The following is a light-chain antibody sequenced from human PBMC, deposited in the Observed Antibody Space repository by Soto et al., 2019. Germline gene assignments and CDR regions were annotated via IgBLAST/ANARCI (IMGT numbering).Light chain of an antibody. CDR2: GAS. Sequence: EIVMTQSPATLSVSPGQRATLSCRASQSVSSKLAWYQQKPGQGPRLLIYGASTSATGIPARFSGSGSGTEFTLTISGLQSEDFAVYYCQHYSTWLWTFGKGTKVEIK. CDR3: QHYSTWLWT. CDR1: QSVSSK. V-gene: IGKV3-15*01. J-gene: IGKJ1*01.